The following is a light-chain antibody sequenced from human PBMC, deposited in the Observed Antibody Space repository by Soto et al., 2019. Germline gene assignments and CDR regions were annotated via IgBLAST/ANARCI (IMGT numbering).Light chain of an antibody. CDR3: QQYNNWLT. CDR1: QNVNNN. V-gene: IGKV3-15*01. CDR2: GAS. J-gene: IGKJ4*01. Sequence: EIVMTQSPATLSVSPGERVTLSCRASQNVNNNLAWHQQKPGQTPRLLIWGASTRATGIPERFSGSGSRTEFTLTISSLQSEDSAVYYCQQYNNWLTFGGGTKVEI.